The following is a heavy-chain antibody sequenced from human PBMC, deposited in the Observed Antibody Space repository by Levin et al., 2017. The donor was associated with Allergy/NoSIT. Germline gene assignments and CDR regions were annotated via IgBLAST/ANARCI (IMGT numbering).Heavy chain of an antibody. D-gene: IGHD3-10*01. Sequence: GESLKISCAASGFIVSSNYMSWVRQAPGKGLEWVSIIYTGGSTYYADSVKGRFTISRDNSKNTLYLQMNSLRAEDTAVYYCASQYYYGSGSLYYFDYWGQGTLVTVSS. V-gene: IGHV3-53*01. CDR3: ASQYYYGSGSLYYFDY. CDR1: GFIVSSNY. J-gene: IGHJ4*02. CDR2: IYTGGST.